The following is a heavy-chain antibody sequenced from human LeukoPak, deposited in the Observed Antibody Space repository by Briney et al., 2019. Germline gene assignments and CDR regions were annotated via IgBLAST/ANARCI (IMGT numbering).Heavy chain of an antibody. CDR2: IIPILGIA. J-gene: IGHJ4*02. CDR1: GGTFSSYA. CDR3: ARVGGEYSGYDYGY. Sequence: SVKVSCKASGGTFSSYAISWVRQAPGQGLEWMGRIIPILGIANYAQKFQGRVTITADKSTSTAYMELSSLRSEDTAVYYRARVGGEYSGYDYGYWGQGTLVTVSS. V-gene: IGHV1-69*04. D-gene: IGHD5-12*01.